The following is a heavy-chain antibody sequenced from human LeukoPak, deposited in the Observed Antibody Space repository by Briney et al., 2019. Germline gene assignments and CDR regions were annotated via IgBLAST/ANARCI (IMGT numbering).Heavy chain of an antibody. Sequence: ASVKVSCKASGGTFSSYAISWVRQAPGQGLEWMGGIIPIFGTANYAQKFQGRVTITADESTSTAYMELSSLRSEDTAVYYCARRVGYDFWSGYYYWGQGTLVTVSS. CDR1: GGTFSSYA. CDR3: ARRVGYDFWSGYYY. V-gene: IGHV1-69*01. D-gene: IGHD3-3*01. CDR2: IIPIFGTA. J-gene: IGHJ4*02.